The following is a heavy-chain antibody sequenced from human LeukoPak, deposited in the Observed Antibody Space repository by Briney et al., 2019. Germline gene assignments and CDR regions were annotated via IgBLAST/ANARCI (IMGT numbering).Heavy chain of an antibody. Sequence: SETLSLTCTVSGGSISSSYYYWGWIRQPPGKGLEWIGSIYSSGSTYYNPSLKSRVTISVDTSKNQFSLKLSSVTAADTAVYYCARGRQTTARRNHCGMDVWGQGTTVTVSS. J-gene: IGHJ6*02. CDR1: GGSISSSYYY. CDR3: ARGRQTTARRNHCGMDV. CDR2: IYSSGST. D-gene: IGHD4-17*01. V-gene: IGHV4-39*01.